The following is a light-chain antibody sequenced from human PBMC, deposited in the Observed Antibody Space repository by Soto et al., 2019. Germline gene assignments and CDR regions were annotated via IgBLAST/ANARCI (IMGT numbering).Light chain of an antibody. V-gene: IGKV3-11*01. Sequence: IVLTQSPATLSLSPGERATLSCRASQSLSSYLAWYQQEPGQAPRLLIYDTSNRATGIPARFSGSGSGTDFTLTISSLEPEDFAVYYCQQGANWPLTFGGGTKVEIK. CDR3: QQGANWPLT. J-gene: IGKJ4*01. CDR1: QSLSSY. CDR2: DTS.